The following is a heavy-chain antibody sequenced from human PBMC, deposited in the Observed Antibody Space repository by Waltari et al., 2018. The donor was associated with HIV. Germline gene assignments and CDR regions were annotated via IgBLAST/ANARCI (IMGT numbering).Heavy chain of an antibody. CDR2: VNGDASST. Sequence: EVELVESGGGLVQPGGSLRLSCAASRFNFSNYWIYWVRQVPGKGVVWVSRVNGDASSTDYADSVRGRFTISRDNAKNTVFLQMDSLRAEDTAVYYCTRAVFWSTFFSDNFFDYWGQGTPLTVSS. V-gene: IGHV3-74*01. J-gene: IGHJ4*02. CDR1: RFNFSNYW. CDR3: TRAVFWSTFFSDNFFDY. D-gene: IGHD3-3*01.